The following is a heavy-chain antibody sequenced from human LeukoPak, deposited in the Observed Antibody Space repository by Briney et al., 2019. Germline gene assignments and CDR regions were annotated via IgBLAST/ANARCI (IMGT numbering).Heavy chain of an antibody. CDR1: GFNFSSYX. CDR3: ARDSLPMAVTGPFDH. J-gene: IGHJ4*02. V-gene: IGHV3-33*01. CDR2: XWFDGSNI. Sequence: GGSLRLSCAASGFNFSSYXMHXVRQXPGKGLXXXXXXWFDGSNIHYADSMKGRVIISRDNSKSALYLQMNSLRAEDTAIYYCARDSLPMAVTGPFDHWGQGALVTVSS. D-gene: IGHD6-19*01.